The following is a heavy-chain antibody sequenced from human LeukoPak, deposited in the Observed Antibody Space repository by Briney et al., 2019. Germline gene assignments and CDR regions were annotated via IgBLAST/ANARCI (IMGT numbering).Heavy chain of an antibody. CDR3: ASLYYDSSGYPAQVGAFDI. CDR1: GGSISSGSYY. Sequence: SETLSLTCTVSGGSISSGSYYWSWIRQPAGKGLEWIGRIYTSGSTDYNPSLKSRVTISVDTSKNQFSLKLSSVTAADTAVYYCASLYYDSSGYPAQVGAFDIWGQGTMVTVSS. D-gene: IGHD3-22*01. CDR2: IYTSGST. J-gene: IGHJ3*02. V-gene: IGHV4-61*02.